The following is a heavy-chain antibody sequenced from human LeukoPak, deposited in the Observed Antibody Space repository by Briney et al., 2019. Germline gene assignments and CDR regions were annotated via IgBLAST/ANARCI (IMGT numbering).Heavy chain of an antibody. CDR1: GFTFSHYL. Sequence: GGSLRLSCATSGFTFSHYLMHWVRQAPGKGLVWVSRINSDESNTNSYADSVKGRFIISRDNAKNTLYLQMNSLRAEDTAVYFCGRGGNGIDIWGQGTTVIVSS. CDR2: INSDESNT. CDR3: GRGGNGIDI. J-gene: IGHJ3*02. V-gene: IGHV3-74*01. D-gene: IGHD2-8*01.